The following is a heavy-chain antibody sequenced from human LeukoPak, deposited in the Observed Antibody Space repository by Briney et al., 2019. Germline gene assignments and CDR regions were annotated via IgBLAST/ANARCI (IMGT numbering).Heavy chain of an antibody. D-gene: IGHD3-10*01. J-gene: IGHJ5*02. CDR3: ARGSPRYYYGSGSSQEDWFDP. CDR1: GGSISSSGYY. CDR2: IYYSGST. Sequence: SETLSLTCTVSGGSISSSGYYWGWIRQPPGKGLEWIGSIYYSGSTYYNPSLKSRVTISVDTSKNQFSLKLSSVTAADTAVYYCARGSPRYYYGSGSSQEDWFDPWGQGTLVTVSS. V-gene: IGHV4-39*07.